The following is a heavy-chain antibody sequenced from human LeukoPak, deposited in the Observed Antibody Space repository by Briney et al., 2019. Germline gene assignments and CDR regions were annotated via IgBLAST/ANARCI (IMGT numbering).Heavy chain of an antibody. D-gene: IGHD4-4*01. Sequence: SETLSLTCAVYGGSFSGYYWSWIRQPPGKGLEWIGEINHSGSTNYNPSLKSRVTISVDRSKNQFSLKLSSVTAADTAVYYCARTTAGRDYWGQGTLVTVSS. CDR3: ARTTAGRDY. V-gene: IGHV4-34*01. CDR1: GGSFSGYY. J-gene: IGHJ4*02. CDR2: INHSGST.